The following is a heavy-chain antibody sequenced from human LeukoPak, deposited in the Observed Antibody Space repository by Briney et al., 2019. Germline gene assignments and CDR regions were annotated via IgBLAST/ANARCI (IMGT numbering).Heavy chain of an antibody. D-gene: IGHD3-10*01. J-gene: IGHJ6*02. V-gene: IGHV3-66*01. Sequence: GGSLRLSCAASGFIVSSSYMSWVRQAPGMGLEWVSVIYSGGYTEHADSVKGRFIISRDNSKNTLYLQMNSLRDEDTAVYYCTRDVYGSSYYYYGMDVWGQGTTVTVSS. CDR2: IYSGGYT. CDR1: GFIVSSSY. CDR3: TRDVYGSSYYYYGMDV.